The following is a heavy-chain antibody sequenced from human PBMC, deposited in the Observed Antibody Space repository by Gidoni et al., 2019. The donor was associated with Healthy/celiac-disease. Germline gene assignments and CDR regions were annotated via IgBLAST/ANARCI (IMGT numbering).Heavy chain of an antibody. V-gene: IGHV3-66*01. CDR2: IYSGGST. Sequence: EVQLVESGGGLVQPGGSLRRSCAASGFTVGSNDMSWVRQAPGTGLEWVSVIYSGGSTYYADSVKGRFTISRDNSKNTLYLQMNSLRAEDTAVYYCARRGGWPQDYYGMDVWGQGTTVTVSS. J-gene: IGHJ6*02. CDR3: ARRGGWPQDYYGMDV. D-gene: IGHD6-19*01. CDR1: GFTVGSND.